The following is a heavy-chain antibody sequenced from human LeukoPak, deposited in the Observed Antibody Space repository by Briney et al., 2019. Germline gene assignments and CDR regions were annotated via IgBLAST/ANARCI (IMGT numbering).Heavy chain of an antibody. J-gene: IGHJ4*02. D-gene: IGHD3-10*01. V-gene: IGHV1-69*04. CDR1: GGTFSSYA. CDR3: ATSSQNYYGSGSSIFDY. Sequence: SVKVSCKASGGTFSSYAISWVRQAPGQGLEWMGRIIPILGIANYAQKFQGRVTVTADKSTSTAYMELSSLRSEDTAVYYCATSSQNYYGSGSSIFDYWGQGTLVTVSS. CDR2: IIPILGIA.